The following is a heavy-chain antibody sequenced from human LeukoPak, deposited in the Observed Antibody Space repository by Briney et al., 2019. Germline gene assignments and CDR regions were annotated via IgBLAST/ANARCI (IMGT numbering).Heavy chain of an antibody. CDR1: GYSFTTYW. V-gene: IGHV5-51*01. CDR2: IYPGDSDT. CDR3: ARHPWIYGTSWSVAFDI. D-gene: IGHD3-16*01. Sequence: GESLKISCKGSGYSFTTYWIGWVRQMPGKGLEWMGIIYPGDSDTRYSPSFQGQVTISADKSISTAYLQWSSLKASDTAMYYCARHPWIYGTSWSVAFDIWGRGTMVTVSS. J-gene: IGHJ3*02.